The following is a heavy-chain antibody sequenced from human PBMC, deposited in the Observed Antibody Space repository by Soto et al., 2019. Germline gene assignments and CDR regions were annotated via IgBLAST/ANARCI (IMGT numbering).Heavy chain of an antibody. Sequence: QVQLVQSGAEMQKPGSSVKVSCQSSGGTFNTYAMNWVRQAPGQGPEWMGDISPMFGAANYATKFQGRVTITADESTGTSYMQLGSLTSEDTALYFCAREVQVHTPAFVYWGQGTLVTVSS. V-gene: IGHV1-69*19. CDR3: AREVQVHTPAFVY. CDR2: ISPMFGAA. CDR1: GGTFNTYA. J-gene: IGHJ4*02. D-gene: IGHD3-10*01.